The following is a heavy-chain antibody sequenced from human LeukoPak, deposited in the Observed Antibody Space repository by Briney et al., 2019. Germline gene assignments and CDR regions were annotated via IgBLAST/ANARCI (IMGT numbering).Heavy chain of an antibody. CDR3: ARAYYYDSSGYPGAFDI. CDR1: GFTFSSYW. J-gene: IGHJ3*02. Sequence: GGSLRLSCAASGFTFSSYWMSWVRQAPGKGLEWVANIKQDGSEKYYADSVKGRFTISRDNAKNSLYLQMNSLRAEDTAVYYCARAYYYDSSGYPGAFDIWGQGTMVTVSS. CDR2: IKQDGSEK. D-gene: IGHD3-22*01. V-gene: IGHV3-7*01.